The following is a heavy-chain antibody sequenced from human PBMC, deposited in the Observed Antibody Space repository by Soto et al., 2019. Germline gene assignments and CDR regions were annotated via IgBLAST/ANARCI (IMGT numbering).Heavy chain of an antibody. D-gene: IGHD6-19*01. V-gene: IGHV1-2*02. J-gene: IGHJ4*02. CDR2: INPNSGGT. Sequence: ASVKVSCKASGYTFTGYYMHWVRLAPGQGLEWMGWINPNSGGTNYAQKFQGRVTMTRDTSISTAYMELSRLRSDDTAVYYCARWGPGWYGVVDYWGQGTLVTVSS. CDR1: GYTFTGYY. CDR3: ARWGPGWYGVVDY.